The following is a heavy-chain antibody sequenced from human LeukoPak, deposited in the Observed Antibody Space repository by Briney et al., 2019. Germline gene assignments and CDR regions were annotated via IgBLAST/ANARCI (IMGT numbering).Heavy chain of an antibody. CDR3: ARSYSGSYN. J-gene: IGHJ4*02. Sequence: PSETLSLTCTVSGGSISSGSYYWSWIRQPAGKGLEWIGRIYTSGSTNYNPSLKSRVTISVDTSKNQFSLKLSSVTAADTAVYYYARSYSGSYNWGQGTLVTVSS. D-gene: IGHD1-26*01. CDR1: GGSISSGSYY. V-gene: IGHV4-61*02. CDR2: IYTSGST.